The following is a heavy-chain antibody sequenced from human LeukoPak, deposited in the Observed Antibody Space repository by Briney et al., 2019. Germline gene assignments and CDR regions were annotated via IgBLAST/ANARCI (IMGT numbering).Heavy chain of an antibody. J-gene: IGHJ4*02. CDR1: GFIFSSYS. CDR2: ISSSSSYM. V-gene: IGHV3-21*01. Sequence: GGSLRLSCAVSGFIFSSYSMNWVRQAPGKGLEWVSCISSSSSYMYYADSVKGRFTISRDNAKNSLYLQMNGLRAEDTAVYYCARDPVPYGSGQSDYWGQETLVTVSS. D-gene: IGHD3-10*01. CDR3: ARDPVPYGSGQSDY.